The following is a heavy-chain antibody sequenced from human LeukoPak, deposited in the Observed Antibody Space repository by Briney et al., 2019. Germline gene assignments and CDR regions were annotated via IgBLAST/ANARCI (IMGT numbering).Heavy chain of an antibody. J-gene: IGHJ5*02. CDR1: GYIFSNYG. CDR2: ISAHNGNT. Sequence: GASAKVSCKASGYIFSNYGISWVRQAPGQGLEWMGWISAHNGNTNYAQKFQGRVSMTTDTSTTTAHMELRTLRSDDTAVYYCVRDRYWVAGTGWFDAWGQGTLVTVSS. CDR3: VRDRYWVAGTGWFDA. D-gene: IGHD6-13*01. V-gene: IGHV1-18*01.